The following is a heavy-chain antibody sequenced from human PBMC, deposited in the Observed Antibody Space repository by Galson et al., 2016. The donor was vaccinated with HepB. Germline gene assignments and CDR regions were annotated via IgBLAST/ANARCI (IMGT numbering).Heavy chain of an antibody. V-gene: IGHV3-7*01. CDR3: ARVDYTDEGINV. D-gene: IGHD4-11*01. Sequence: SRRLSCAASGFTFNDYWMTWVRQAPGKGLEWVANLSPDGTDKRYAGSVKGRFTISRDNPNNSVFLQMSSLRAEDTALYYCARVDYTDEGINVWGQGTTVTVSS. CDR2: LSPDGTDK. CDR1: GFTFNDYW. J-gene: IGHJ6*02.